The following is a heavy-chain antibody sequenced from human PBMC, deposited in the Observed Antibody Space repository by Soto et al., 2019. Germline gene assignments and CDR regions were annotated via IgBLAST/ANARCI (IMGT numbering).Heavy chain of an antibody. J-gene: IGHJ6*03. Sequence: GGSLRLSCAASGFTFSSYWMSWVRQAPGKGLEWVANIKQDGSEKYYVDSVKGRFTISRDNAKNSLYLQMNSLRAEDTAVYYCARVLDGSSYYYYYMDVWGKGTTVTVSS. D-gene: IGHD1-1*01. CDR1: GFTFSSYW. CDR2: IKQDGSEK. V-gene: IGHV3-7*01. CDR3: ARVLDGSSYYYYYMDV.